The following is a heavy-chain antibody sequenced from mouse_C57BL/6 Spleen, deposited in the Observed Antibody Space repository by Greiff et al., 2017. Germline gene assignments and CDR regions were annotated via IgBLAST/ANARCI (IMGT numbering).Heavy chain of an antibody. Sequence: QVQLKESGPGLVKPSQCLSITCTVSGFSLTSYGVHWVRQSPGKGLEWLGVIWSGGSTDYTAAFISRLGISKDNSKSQVFFNMNSLPADDTAIYYCARELGRDWYFDVWGTGTTGTVSS. CDR3: ARELGRDWYFDV. V-gene: IGHV2-2*01. J-gene: IGHJ1*03. D-gene: IGHD4-1*01. CDR1: GFSLTSYG. CDR2: IWSGGST.